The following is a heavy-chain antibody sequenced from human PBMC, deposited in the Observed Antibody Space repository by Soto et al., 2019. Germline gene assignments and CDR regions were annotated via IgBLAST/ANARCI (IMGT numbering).Heavy chain of an antibody. J-gene: IGHJ6*02. CDR3: AKDIGIAAGGYYYYYYGMDV. Sequence: GGSLRLSCAASGFTFDDYAMHWVRQAPGKGLEWVSGISWNSGSIGYADSVKGRFTISRDNAKNSLYLQMNSLRAEDTALYYCAKDIGIAAGGYYYYYYGMDVWGQGTTVTVSS. CDR2: ISWNSGSI. V-gene: IGHV3-9*01. CDR1: GFTFDDYA. D-gene: IGHD6-13*01.